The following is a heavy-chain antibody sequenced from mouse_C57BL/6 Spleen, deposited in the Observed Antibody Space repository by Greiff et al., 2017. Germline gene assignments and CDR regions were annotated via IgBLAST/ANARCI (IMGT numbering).Heavy chain of an antibody. CDR1: EYEFPSHD. V-gene: IGHV5-2*01. Sequence: EVQRVESGAGLVQPGASLKLSCESNEYEFPSHDMSWVRKTPERRLELVAAINRDGGSTYYPDTIERRFILTRDNTKKTLYLQMSSLRSEDTALYYCARQLGRAVDYWGQGTSLTVSS. J-gene: IGHJ4*01. CDR3: ARQLGRAVDY. D-gene: IGHD4-1*01. CDR2: INRDGGST.